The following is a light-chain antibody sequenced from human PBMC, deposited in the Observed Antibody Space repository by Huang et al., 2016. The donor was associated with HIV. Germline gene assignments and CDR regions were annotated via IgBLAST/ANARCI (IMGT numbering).Light chain of an antibody. CDR3: QQYGTSPGT. CDR2: GAS. J-gene: IGKJ1*01. Sequence: EIVLTQSPGTLSLSPGERATLSCRASQSDRSSYLAWYQQKPGQAPRLLIYGASSRATDIPDRFSGSGSGTEFTLTINRLEPEDSAVYYCQQYGTSPGTFGQGTKVEIK. CDR1: QSDRSSY. V-gene: IGKV3-20*01.